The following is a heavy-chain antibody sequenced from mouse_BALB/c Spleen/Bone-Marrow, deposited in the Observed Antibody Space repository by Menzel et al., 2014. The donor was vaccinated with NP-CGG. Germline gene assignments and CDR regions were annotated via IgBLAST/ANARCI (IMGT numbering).Heavy chain of an antibody. CDR2: INPDSSTI. J-gene: IGHJ3*01. Sequence: EVQLVESGGGLVQPGGSLKLSCAASGFDFSRYWMSWVRQAPGKGLEWIGEINPDSSTINYTPSLKDKFIISRDNAKNTLYLQKSKVRSEDTALHYCTRLHYYGYSAYWGQGTLVTVST. V-gene: IGHV4-1*02. CDR1: GFDFSRYW. D-gene: IGHD1-2*01. CDR3: TRLHYYGYSAY.